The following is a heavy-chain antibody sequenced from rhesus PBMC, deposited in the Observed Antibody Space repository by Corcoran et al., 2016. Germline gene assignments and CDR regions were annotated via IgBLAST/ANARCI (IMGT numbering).Heavy chain of an antibody. D-gene: IGHD4-11*01. Sequence: QVQLQQWGEGLVKPSETLSLTCAVYGGSITSNYLSWIRQPPGKRLEWIGRIRSGGSTNYNTSLTSRVSIAIDTSKHQFYLKLRSVTSADTAVYSCARRLIDYWGQGVLVTVSS. V-gene: IGHV4-160*01. CDR2: IRSGGST. CDR3: ARRLIDY. J-gene: IGHJ4*01. CDR1: GGSITSNY.